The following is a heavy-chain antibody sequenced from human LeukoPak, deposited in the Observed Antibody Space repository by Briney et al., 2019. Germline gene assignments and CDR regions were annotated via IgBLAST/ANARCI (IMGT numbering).Heavy chain of an antibody. D-gene: IGHD2-15*01. Sequence: ASVKVSCKASGYTFTSYGISWVRQAPGQGLEWMGWISAYNGNTNYAQKLQGRVTMTTDTSTSTAYMELRSLRSDDTAVYYCARNGCSGSSCYYYYMDVWGKGTTVTVSS. CDR2: ISAYNGNT. CDR1: GYTFTSYG. V-gene: IGHV1-18*01. J-gene: IGHJ6*03. CDR3: ARNGCSGSSCYYYYMDV.